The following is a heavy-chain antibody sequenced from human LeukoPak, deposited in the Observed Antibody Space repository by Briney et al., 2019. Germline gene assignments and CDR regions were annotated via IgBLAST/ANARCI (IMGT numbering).Heavy chain of an antibody. CDR3: ARTSAY. J-gene: IGHJ4*02. V-gene: IGHV3-30-3*01. CDR1: GFTFSSYA. Sequence: GGSLRLSCAASGFTFSSYAMHWVRQAPGKGLEWVAVISYDGSNKYYADSVKGRFTISRENAKNSLYLQMNSLRAEDTAVYYCARTSAYWGQGTLVTVSS. CDR2: ISYDGSNK.